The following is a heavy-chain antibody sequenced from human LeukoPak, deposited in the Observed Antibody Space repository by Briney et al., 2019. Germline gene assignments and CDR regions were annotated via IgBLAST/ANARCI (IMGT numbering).Heavy chain of an antibody. CDR2: IGKDGSGN. Sequence: PGGSLRLSCAASGFSLSRYLMSWLGQAPGKGLEGVDNIGKDGSGNHYVDSVKGRFNISRDNAKNSLYLQMNSLRADDTAVYYCARDLDYYATDYWGQGTLVTVSS. CDR1: GFSLSRYL. D-gene: IGHD3/OR15-3a*01. J-gene: IGHJ4*02. V-gene: IGHV3-7*01. CDR3: ARDLDYYATDY.